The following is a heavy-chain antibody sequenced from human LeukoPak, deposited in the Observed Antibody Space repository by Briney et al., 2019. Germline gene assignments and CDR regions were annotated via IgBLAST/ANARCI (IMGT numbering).Heavy chain of an antibody. J-gene: IGHJ4*02. CDR2: ISGSGGST. Sequence: GGSLRLSCAASGFTFSSYAMSWVRQAPGKGLEWVSSISGSGGSTYYADSVKGRFTISRDNSKNTLYLQMNSLRAEDTAVYYCATPPPYSYGGFDYWGQGTLVTVSS. CDR1: GFTFSSYA. D-gene: IGHD5-18*01. V-gene: IGHV3-23*01. CDR3: ATPPPYSYGGFDY.